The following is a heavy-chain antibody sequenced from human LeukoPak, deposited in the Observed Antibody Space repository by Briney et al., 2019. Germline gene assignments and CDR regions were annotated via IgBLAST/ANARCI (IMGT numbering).Heavy chain of an antibody. J-gene: IGHJ4*02. Sequence: PGRSLRLSCAASGFTFSSYGMHWVRQAPGKGLEWVAVIWYDGSNKYYADSVKGRFTISRDNSKNTLYLQMNSLRAEDTAVYYCAREGYSSSWAFDYWGQGTLVTVSS. CDR3: AREGYSSSWAFDY. CDR1: GFTFSSYG. CDR2: IWYDGSNK. D-gene: IGHD6-13*01. V-gene: IGHV3-33*01.